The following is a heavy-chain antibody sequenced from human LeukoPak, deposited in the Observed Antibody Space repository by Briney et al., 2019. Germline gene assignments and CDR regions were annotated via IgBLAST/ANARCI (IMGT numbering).Heavy chain of an antibody. D-gene: IGHD3-16*01. Sequence: SETLSLTCTVSGASINSYHWSWIRQPPGKGLEWIAYIYSSGNGESTMYNPSLKGRVTISVDTSKNQFSLKLSSVTAADTAVYYCARDSSRGTFDYWGQGTLVTVSS. CDR2: IYSSGNGEST. J-gene: IGHJ4*02. CDR3: ARDSSRGTFDY. V-gene: IGHV4-4*08. CDR1: GASINSYH.